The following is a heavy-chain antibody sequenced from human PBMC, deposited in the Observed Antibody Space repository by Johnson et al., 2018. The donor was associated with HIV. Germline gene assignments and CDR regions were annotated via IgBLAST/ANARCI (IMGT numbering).Heavy chain of an antibody. D-gene: IGHD3-16*01. CDR3: ARPLGPPLWHDAFDI. CDR2: IGYDGNDK. CDR1: GFTFRSYA. Sequence: QVQLVESGGGLVQPGRSLRLSCAASGFTFRSYAMHWVRQAPGKGLEWVAAIGYDGNDKDYADSVKGRFTISRDNSRNTLYLQMNSLRAEDTAVYYCARPLGPPLWHDAFDIWGLGTKVTVSS. J-gene: IGHJ3*02. V-gene: IGHV3-30*04.